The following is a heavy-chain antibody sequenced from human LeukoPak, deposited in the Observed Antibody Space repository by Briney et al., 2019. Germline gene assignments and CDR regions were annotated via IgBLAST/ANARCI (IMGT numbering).Heavy chain of an antibody. Sequence: GGSLRLSWEASGFRFSGYWLNWVRQAPGQGLEWVANINPDGSGKYYVDSVKGRFTISRDDAKNSLYLQMNSLRAEDTAVYYCAGGANWGQGTPVTVSS. CDR1: GFRFSGYW. CDR3: AGGAN. CDR2: INPDGSGK. J-gene: IGHJ4*02. V-gene: IGHV3-7*04.